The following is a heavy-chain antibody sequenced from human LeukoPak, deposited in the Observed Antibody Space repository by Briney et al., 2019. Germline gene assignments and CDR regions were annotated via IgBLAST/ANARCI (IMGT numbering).Heavy chain of an antibody. CDR3: ASSGKLWVTFSDSGP. J-gene: IGHJ3*01. D-gene: IGHD3-10*01. V-gene: IGHV3-33*01. CDR1: GFNFRTYA. CDR2: IWYDGSNK. Sequence: PGGSLRLSCAASGFNFRTYAMHWVRQAPGKGLEWVAVIWYDGSNKYYADSVKGRFTISRDNSKNTLYLQKNSPRGEDTSLYYCASSGKLWVTFSDSGPWGQGTMVTVSS.